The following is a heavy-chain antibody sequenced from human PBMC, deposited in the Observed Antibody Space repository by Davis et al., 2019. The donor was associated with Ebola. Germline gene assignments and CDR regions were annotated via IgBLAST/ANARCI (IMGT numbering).Heavy chain of an antibody. CDR2: INPSGGST. V-gene: IGHV1-46*01. J-gene: IGHJ4*02. Sequence: ASVKVSCKASGYTFTSYYMHWVRQAPGQGLEWMGIINPSGGSTSYAQKFQGRVTMTRDTSTSTVHMELSSLRSEDTAVYYCARGFITMVRGDLYYFDYWGQGTLVTVSS. CDR3: ARGFITMVRGDLYYFDY. CDR1: GYTFTSYY. D-gene: IGHD3-10*01.